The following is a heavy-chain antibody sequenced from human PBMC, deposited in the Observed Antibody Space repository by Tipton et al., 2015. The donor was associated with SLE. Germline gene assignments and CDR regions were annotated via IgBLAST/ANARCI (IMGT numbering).Heavy chain of an antibody. V-gene: IGHV4-61*02. CDR2: IYTSGST. J-gene: IGHJ6*02. CDR1: GGSISSGSYY. Sequence: TLSLTCTVSGGSISSGSYYWSWIRQPAGTGLEWIGRIYTSGSTNYNPSLKSRVTISVDTSKNQFSLKLSSVTAADTAVYYCARACLIFGVVHPYCYGMDVWGQGTTVTVSS. D-gene: IGHD3-3*01. CDR3: ARACLIFGVVHPYCYGMDV.